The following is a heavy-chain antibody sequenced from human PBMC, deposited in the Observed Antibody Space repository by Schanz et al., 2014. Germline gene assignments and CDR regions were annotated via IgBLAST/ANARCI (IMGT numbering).Heavy chain of an antibody. Sequence: QVQLVQSGAEMKKPGASVKVSCKASGYTFTGYYMHWVRQAPGQGLEWMGWINPNSGTTNYAQKFQGWVTMTRDTSTSTVYMELSSLRSEDTAVYYCAGAFDSSGYYFDYWGQGTLXTVSS. CDR2: INPNSGTT. CDR3: AGAFDSSGYYFDY. J-gene: IGHJ4*02. D-gene: IGHD3-22*01. CDR1: GYTFTGYY. V-gene: IGHV1-2*04.